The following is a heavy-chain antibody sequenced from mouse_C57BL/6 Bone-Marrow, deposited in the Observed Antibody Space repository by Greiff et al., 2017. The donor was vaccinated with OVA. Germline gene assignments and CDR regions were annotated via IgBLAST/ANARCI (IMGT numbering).Heavy chain of an antibody. V-gene: IGHV1-26*01. Sequence: VQLQQSGPELVKPGASVKISCKASGYTFTDYYMNWVKQSHGKSLEWIGDINPNNGGTSYNQKFKGKATLTVDKSSSTAYMELRSLTSEDSAVYYCARQEGAMDYWGQGTSVTVSS. CDR3: ARQEGAMDY. J-gene: IGHJ4*01. CDR2: INPNNGGT. CDR1: GYTFTDYY.